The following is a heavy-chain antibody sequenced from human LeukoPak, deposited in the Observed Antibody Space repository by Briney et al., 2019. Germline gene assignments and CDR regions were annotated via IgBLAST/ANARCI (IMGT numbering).Heavy chain of an antibody. CDR3: ARDVVTVTKGFDI. D-gene: IGHD4-17*01. Sequence: SETLSLTCAVSTDSFSSHYWTWIRQPPGKGLEWIVYISYIGSTNYNPSLKSRVTISIDTSKNQFSLKLSSVTAADTAVYYCARDVVTVTKGFDIWGQGTMVSVSS. CDR1: TDSFSSHY. V-gene: IGHV4-59*11. J-gene: IGHJ3*02. CDR2: ISYIGST.